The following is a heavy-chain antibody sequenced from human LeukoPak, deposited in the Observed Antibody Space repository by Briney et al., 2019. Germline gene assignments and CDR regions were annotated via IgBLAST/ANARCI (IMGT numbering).Heavy chain of an antibody. Sequence: GGSLRLSCAASGFTFSSYEMNWVRQAPGKGLEWVSAISGSSSSIYYADSVKGRFTISRDNSKNTLYLQINSLRAEDTAVYYCVKHLGDHKTFDIWGLGTMVTVSS. J-gene: IGHJ3*02. CDR2: ISGSSSSI. D-gene: IGHD2-21*02. CDR1: GFTFSSYE. CDR3: VKHLGDHKTFDI. V-gene: IGHV3-23*01.